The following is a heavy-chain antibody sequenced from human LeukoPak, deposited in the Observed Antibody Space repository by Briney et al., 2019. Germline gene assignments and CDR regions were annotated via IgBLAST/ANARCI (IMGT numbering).Heavy chain of an antibody. Sequence: SETLSLTCTVSGGSISSYYWSWIRQPPGKGLEWIGYIYYSGSTNYNPSLKSRVTMSVDTSKNQFSLKLSSVTAADTAVYYCARHTSGSYLYGMDVWGQGTTVTVSS. CDR1: GGSISSYY. CDR2: IYYSGST. CDR3: ARHTSGSYLYGMDV. V-gene: IGHV4-59*08. J-gene: IGHJ6*02. D-gene: IGHD1-26*01.